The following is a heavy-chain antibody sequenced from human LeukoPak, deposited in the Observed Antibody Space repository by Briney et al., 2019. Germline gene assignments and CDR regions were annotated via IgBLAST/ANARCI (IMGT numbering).Heavy chain of an antibody. J-gene: IGHJ4*02. D-gene: IGHD6-19*01. V-gene: IGHV3-21*01. CDR1: GFTFSSYS. Sequence: LGGSLRLSCAASGFTFSSYSMNWVRQAPGKGLEWVSSISSSSSYIYYADSVKGRFTISRDNAKNSLYLQMNSLRAEDTAVYYCAREHSSGWYLYYFDYWGQGTLVTVSS. CDR3: AREHSSGWYLYYFDY. CDR2: ISSSSSYI.